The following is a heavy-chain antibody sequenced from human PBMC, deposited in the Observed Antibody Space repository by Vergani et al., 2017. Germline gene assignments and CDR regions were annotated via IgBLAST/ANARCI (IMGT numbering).Heavy chain of an antibody. D-gene: IGHD6-13*01. CDR1: GGSISSGDYY. CDR2: IYYSGST. V-gene: IGHV4-30-4*08. Sequence: QVQLQESGPGLVKPSQTLSLTCTVSGGSISSGDYYWRWIRQPPGKGLEWIGYIYYSGSTYYNPSLKSRVTISVDTSKNQFSLKLSSVTAADTAVYYFARVRIAAAGTQYYYYGMDVWGQGTTVTVSS. CDR3: ARVRIAAAGTQYYYYGMDV. J-gene: IGHJ6*02.